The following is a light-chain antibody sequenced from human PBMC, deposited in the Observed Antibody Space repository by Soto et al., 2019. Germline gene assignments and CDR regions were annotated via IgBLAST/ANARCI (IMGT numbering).Light chain of an antibody. CDR3: SSYAGSKNLV. V-gene: IGLV2-8*01. J-gene: IGLJ2*01. CDR1: SSDVGGYNS. CDR2: DVN. Sequence: QSALTQPPSASGSPGQSVTISCTGTSSDVGGYNSVSWYQQHPGKAPKLIIYDVNKRPSGVPDRFSASKSDNTASLTVSGLQAEDEADYYCSSYAGSKNLVFGGGTKLTVL.